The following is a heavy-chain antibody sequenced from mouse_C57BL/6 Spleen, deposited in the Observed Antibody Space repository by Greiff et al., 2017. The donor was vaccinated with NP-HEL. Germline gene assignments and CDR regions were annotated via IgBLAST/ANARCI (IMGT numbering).Heavy chain of an antibody. V-gene: IGHV1-39*01. CDR3: ARERAYYSPFAY. J-gene: IGHJ3*01. Sequence: EVKLMESGPELVKPGASVKISCKASGYSFTDYNMNWVKQSNGKSLEWIGVINPNYGTTSYNQKFKGKATLTVDQSSSTAYMQLNSLASEDSAVYYCARERAYYSPFAYWGQGTLVTVSA. D-gene: IGHD2-12*01. CDR2: INPNYGTT. CDR1: GYSFTDYN.